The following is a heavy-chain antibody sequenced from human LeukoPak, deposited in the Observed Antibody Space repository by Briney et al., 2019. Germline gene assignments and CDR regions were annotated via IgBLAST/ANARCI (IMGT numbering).Heavy chain of an antibody. CDR3: AKDTHYDFWSGYPDY. J-gene: IGHJ4*02. CDR2: ISGSGGST. CDR1: GFTFSSYA. V-gene: IGHV3-23*01. Sequence: PGGCLRLSCAASGFTFSSYAMSWVRRAPGKGLEWVSAISGSGGSTYYADSVKGRFTISRDNSKNTLYLQMNSLRAEDTAVYYCAKDTHYDFWSGYPDYWGQGTLVTVSS. D-gene: IGHD3-3*01.